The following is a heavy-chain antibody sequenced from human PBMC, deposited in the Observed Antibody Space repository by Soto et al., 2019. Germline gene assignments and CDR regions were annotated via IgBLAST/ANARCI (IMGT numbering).Heavy chain of an antibody. J-gene: IGHJ3*01. Sequence: GWISAYNGNTNYAQKFQGRVTITADESTSTAYMELSSLRSEDTAVYYCAREGYYDSSGAHWGQGTMVTVS. CDR3: AREGYYDSSGAH. CDR2: ISAYNGNT. D-gene: IGHD3-22*01. V-gene: IGHV1-18*01.